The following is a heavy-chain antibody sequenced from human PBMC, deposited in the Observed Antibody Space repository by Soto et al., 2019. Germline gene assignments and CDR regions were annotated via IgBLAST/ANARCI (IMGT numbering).Heavy chain of an antibody. J-gene: IGHJ6*02. CDR2: IIPIFGTA. Sequence: SVKVSCKPSGGTFSNYAISWVRQAPGQGLEWMGSIIPIFGTATYAQRFQGRVTITAGESASTAYMELRSLRSGDTAVYFCARGHRPSGSPGLDYYFYGMDVWGQGTTVTVSS. CDR3: ARGHRPSGSPGLDYYFYGMDV. CDR1: GGTFSNYA. D-gene: IGHD3-10*01. V-gene: IGHV1-69*13.